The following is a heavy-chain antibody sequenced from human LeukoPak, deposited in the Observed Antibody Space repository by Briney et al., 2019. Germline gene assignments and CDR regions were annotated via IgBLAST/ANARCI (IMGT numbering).Heavy chain of an antibody. CDR2: INHSGST. CDR1: GGSFSGYY. Sequence: KTSETLSLTCAVYGGSFSGYYWSWIRQPPGKGLEWIGEINHSGSTNYNPSLKSRVTISVDTSKNQFSLKLSSVTAADTAVYYCARLRGGVRGVTFDYWGQGTLVTVSS. V-gene: IGHV4-34*01. D-gene: IGHD3-10*01. J-gene: IGHJ4*02. CDR3: ARLRGGVRGVTFDY.